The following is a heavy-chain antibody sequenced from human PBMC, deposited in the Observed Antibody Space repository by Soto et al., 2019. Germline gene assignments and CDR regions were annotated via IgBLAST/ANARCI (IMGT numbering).Heavy chain of an antibody. D-gene: IGHD6-25*01. Sequence: GGSLRLSCASSGFTFSNDWMNWVRQAPGKGLEWVARIKTVTDGGTTDYAAPVKGRFFISRDDSKSTLYLQMNSLKTEDTAIYYCMTHAVIYSRGHWGQGTLVTVSS. CDR3: MTHAVIYSRGH. V-gene: IGHV3-15*01. CDR2: IKTVTDGGTT. CDR1: GFTFSNDW. J-gene: IGHJ4*02.